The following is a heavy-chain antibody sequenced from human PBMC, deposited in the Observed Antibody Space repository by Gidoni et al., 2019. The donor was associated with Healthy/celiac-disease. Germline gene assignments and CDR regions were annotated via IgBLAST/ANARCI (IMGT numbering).Heavy chain of an antibody. CDR3: ARGYGSGSSSTYYFDY. J-gene: IGHJ4*02. Sequence: QVQLQQWGAGLLKPSETLSLTGAVYGGSFSGYYWSWIRQPPGKGLEWIGEINHSGSTNYHPSLKSRVTISVDTSKNQFSLKLSSVTAADTAVYYCARGYGSGSSSTYYFDYWGQGTLVTVSS. CDR1: GGSFSGYY. CDR2: INHSGST. V-gene: IGHV4-34*01. D-gene: IGHD3-10*01.